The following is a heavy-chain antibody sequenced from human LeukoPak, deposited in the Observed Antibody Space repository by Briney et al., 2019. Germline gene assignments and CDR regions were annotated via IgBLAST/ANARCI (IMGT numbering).Heavy chain of an antibody. CDR2: INHSGST. CDR1: GGSISSYY. CDR3: ARRYYGSGSYYPSHIQH. Sequence: SETLSLTCTVSGGSISSYYWSWIRQPPGKGLEWIGEINHSGSTNYNPSLKSRVTISVDTSKNQFSLKLSSVTAADTAVYYCARRYYGSGSYYPSHIQHWGQGTLVTVSS. D-gene: IGHD3-10*01. V-gene: IGHV4-34*01. J-gene: IGHJ1*01.